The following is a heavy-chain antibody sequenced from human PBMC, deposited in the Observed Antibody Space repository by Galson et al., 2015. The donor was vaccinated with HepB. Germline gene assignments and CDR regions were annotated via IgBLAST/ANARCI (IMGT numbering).Heavy chain of an antibody. CDR3: ASRNSDWYSQRNPPFDY. D-gene: IGHD6-19*01. J-gene: IGHJ4*02. CDR1: GGSISSSNW. CDR2: IYQSGTT. V-gene: IGHV4-4*02. Sequence: ETLSLTCAVSGGSISSSNWWIWVRQPPGKGLEWIGEIYQSGTTNYNPSLKSRVTISVDNSKNQFSLKMSSVTAADTAVYYCASRNSDWYSQRNPPFDYWGQGTLVTVSS.